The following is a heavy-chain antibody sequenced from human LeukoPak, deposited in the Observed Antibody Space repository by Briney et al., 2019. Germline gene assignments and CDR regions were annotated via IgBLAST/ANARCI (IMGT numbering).Heavy chain of an antibody. V-gene: IGHV4-59*08. CDR3: ASTLGPNDGFDT. CDR2: IYYSVST. D-gene: IGHD7-27*01. Sequence: PSETLSLTCTVSGGSISSSYWSWIRQPPEKGLEWIGYIYYSVSTNYNPSLKSRVTISVDTSKNQFSLKLSSVTAADTAVYYCASTLGPNDGFDTWGQGTMVTVSS. CDR1: GGSISSSY. J-gene: IGHJ3*02.